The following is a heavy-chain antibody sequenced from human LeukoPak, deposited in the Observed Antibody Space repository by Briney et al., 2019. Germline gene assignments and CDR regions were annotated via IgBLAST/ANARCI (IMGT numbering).Heavy chain of an antibody. V-gene: IGHV3-30-3*01. Sequence: GGSLRLSCAASGFTFSSYAMHWVRQAPGKGLEWVAVISYDGSNKYYADSVKGRFTISRDNSKNTLYLQMDSLRDEDTAVYYCTRRRGYSNVYDLDYWGQGTLVTVSS. J-gene: IGHJ4*02. CDR3: TRRRGYSNVYDLDY. D-gene: IGHD5-18*01. CDR2: ISYDGSNK. CDR1: GFTFSSYA.